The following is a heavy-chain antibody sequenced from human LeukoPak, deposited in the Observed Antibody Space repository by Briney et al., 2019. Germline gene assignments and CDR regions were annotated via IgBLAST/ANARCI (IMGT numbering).Heavy chain of an antibody. J-gene: IGHJ3*02. V-gene: IGHV5-51*01. Sequence: GESLKISCKGSGYSLTSYWIGWVRQMPGKGLEWMGIIYPGDSDTRYSPSFQGQVTISADKSISTAYLQWSSLKASDTAMYYCARQTDYSSGWNDAFDIWGQGTMVTVSS. CDR2: IYPGDSDT. CDR3: ARQTDYSSGWNDAFDI. CDR1: GYSLTSYW. D-gene: IGHD6-19*01.